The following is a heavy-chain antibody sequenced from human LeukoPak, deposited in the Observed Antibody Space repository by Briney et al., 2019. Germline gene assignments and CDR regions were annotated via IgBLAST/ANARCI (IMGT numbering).Heavy chain of an antibody. CDR3: ARDDYYDSSGTFDY. J-gene: IGHJ4*02. V-gene: IGHV1-18*01. CDR2: ISAYNGNT. CDR1: GYTFTSYG. Sequence: ASVKVSCKASGYTFTSYGISWVRQAPGQGLEWMGWISAYNGNTNYAQKLHGRVTMTTDTSASTAYMELRSLRSDDTAVYYCARDDYYDSSGTFDYWGQGTLVTVSS. D-gene: IGHD3-22*01.